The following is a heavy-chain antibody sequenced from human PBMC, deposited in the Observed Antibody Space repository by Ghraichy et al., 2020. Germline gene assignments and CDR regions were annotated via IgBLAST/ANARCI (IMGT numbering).Heavy chain of an antibody. CDR2: IYYSGST. CDR1: GGSISSYY. D-gene: IGHD3-3*01. Sequence: SETLSLTCTVSGGSISSYYWSWIRQPPGKGLEWIGYIYYSGSTNYNPSLKSRVTISVDTSKNQFSLKLSSVTAADTAVYYCARSRKSIFGVVTPFDYWGQGTLVTVSS. J-gene: IGHJ4*02. CDR3: ARSRKSIFGVVTPFDY. V-gene: IGHV4-59*01.